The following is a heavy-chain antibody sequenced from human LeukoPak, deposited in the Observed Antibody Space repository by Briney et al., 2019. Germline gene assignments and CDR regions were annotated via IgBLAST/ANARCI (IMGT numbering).Heavy chain of an antibody. D-gene: IGHD3-10*01. CDR1: GFTFSNAW. J-gene: IGHJ4*02. CDR3: TTILLWFGELAVYYFDY. CDR2: IKSKTDGGTT. V-gene: IGHV3-15*01. Sequence: GGSLRLSCAASGFTFSNAWMSWVRQAPGKGLEWVGRIKSKTDGGTTDYAAPGKGRFTISRDDSKNTLYLQMNRLKTEDTAVYYCTTILLWFGELAVYYFDYWGQGTLVTVSS.